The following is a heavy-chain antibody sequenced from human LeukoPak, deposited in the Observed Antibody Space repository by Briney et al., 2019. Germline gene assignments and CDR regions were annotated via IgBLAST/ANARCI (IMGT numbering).Heavy chain of an antibody. V-gene: IGHV1-69*06. CDR3: ARGGITMVRGVNGAFDI. D-gene: IGHD3-10*01. CDR1: GGTFSSYA. J-gene: IGHJ3*02. Sequence: ASVKVSCKASGGTFSSYAISWVRQAPGQGLEWMGGIIPIFGTANYAQKFQGRVTITADKSTSTAYMELSSLRSEDTAVYYCARGGITMVRGVNGAFDIWGQGTMVTVSS. CDR2: IIPIFGTA.